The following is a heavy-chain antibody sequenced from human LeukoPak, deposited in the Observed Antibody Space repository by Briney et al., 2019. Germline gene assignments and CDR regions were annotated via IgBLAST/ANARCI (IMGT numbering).Heavy chain of an antibody. CDR1: GFTFSSYN. Sequence: PGGSLRLSCAASGFTFSSYNMSWVRQAPGKGLEWVANIKQDGSEKYYVDSVKGRFTVSRDNAKNSLYLQMNSLRAEDTAVYYCARDYGDYARPFDYWGQGTLVTVSS. CDR2: IKQDGSEK. CDR3: ARDYGDYARPFDY. J-gene: IGHJ4*02. D-gene: IGHD4-17*01. V-gene: IGHV3-7*01.